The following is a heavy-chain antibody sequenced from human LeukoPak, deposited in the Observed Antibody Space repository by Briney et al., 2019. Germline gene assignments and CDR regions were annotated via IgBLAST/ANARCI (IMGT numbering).Heavy chain of an antibody. D-gene: IGHD2-21*02. V-gene: IGHV4-59*01. J-gene: IGHJ4*02. CDR2: IYYSGST. CDR3: ARGGAYCGGDCYNY. CDR1: GGSISSYY. Sequence: SETLSLTCTVSGGSISSYYWSWIRQPPGKGLEWIGYIYYSGSTNYNPSLKSRVTISVDTSKNQFSLKLSSVTAADTAVYSCARGGAYCGGDCYNYWGQGTLVAVSS.